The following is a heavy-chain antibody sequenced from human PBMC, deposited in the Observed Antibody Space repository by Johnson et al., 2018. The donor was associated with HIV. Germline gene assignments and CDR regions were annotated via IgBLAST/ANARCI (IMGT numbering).Heavy chain of an antibody. CDR1: GLNVSSTY. D-gene: IGHD3-22*01. J-gene: IGHJ3*02. Sequence: VQLVESGGGLIQPGGSLRLSCAASGLNVSSTYMSWVRQAPGKGLEWVSVMYRGGSTYYPDSVKGRFTISRDNSKNTLYIQMNRLRAGDTAVYYCARGLSSGYSGYAFDIWGQGTMVTVAS. CDR3: ARGLSSGYSGYAFDI. V-gene: IGHV3-53*01. CDR2: MYRGGST.